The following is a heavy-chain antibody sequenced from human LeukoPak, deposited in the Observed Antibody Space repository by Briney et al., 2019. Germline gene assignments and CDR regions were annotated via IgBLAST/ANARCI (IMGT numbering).Heavy chain of an antibody. CDR3: ANEGLPAAISSWFDP. Sequence: PGGSLRLSCAASGFTFSSYAMSWVRQAPGKGLGWVSAISGSGGSTYYADSVKGRFTISRDNSKNTLYLQMNSLRAEDTAVYYCANEGLPAAISSWFDPWGQGTLVTVSS. D-gene: IGHD2-2*01. V-gene: IGHV3-23*01. CDR1: GFTFSSYA. J-gene: IGHJ5*02. CDR2: ISGSGGST.